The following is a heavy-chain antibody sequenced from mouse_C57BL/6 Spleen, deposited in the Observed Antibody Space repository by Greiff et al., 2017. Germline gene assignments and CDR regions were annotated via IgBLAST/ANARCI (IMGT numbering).Heavy chain of an antibody. CDR1: GYTFTGYW. D-gene: IGHD1-1*01. J-gene: IGHJ3*01. Sequence: VKLVESGAELMKPGASVKLSCKATGYTFTGYWLEWVKQRPGHGLEWIGEILPGSGSTHYNEKFKGQATFTADTSSNTAYMQLSSLTTEDSAIYYSARKTKGDYYYGSSWFAYWGQGTLVTVSA. V-gene: IGHV1-9*01. CDR2: ILPGSGST. CDR3: ARKTKGDYYYGSSWFAY.